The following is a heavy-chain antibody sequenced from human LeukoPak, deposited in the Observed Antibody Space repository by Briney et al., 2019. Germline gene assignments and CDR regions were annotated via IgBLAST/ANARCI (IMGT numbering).Heavy chain of an antibody. D-gene: IGHD2/OR15-2a*01. CDR2: IVVGSGNT. CDR3: AADVHQLIV. CDR1: EFTFSNSA. J-gene: IGHJ4*02. V-gene: IGHV1-58*01. Sequence: GTSVKVSCKASEFTFSNSAFQWVRQARGQRLEWMGWIVVGSGNTNYAQRFQERVIITRDMSTKTVYMELSSLKSEDTAVYYCAADVHQLIVWGPGTPFTVSS.